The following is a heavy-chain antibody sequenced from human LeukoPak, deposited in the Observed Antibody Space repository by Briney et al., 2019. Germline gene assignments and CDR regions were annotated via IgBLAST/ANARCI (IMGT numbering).Heavy chain of an antibody. J-gene: IGHJ4*02. CDR1: GFTFSSYS. CDR3: ARDSLSTYYYGSGSYFLPDY. D-gene: IGHD3-10*01. Sequence: GGSLRLSCAASGFTFSSYSMNWVRQAPGKGLEWVSYISSSSSTIYYADSVKGRFTISRDNAKNSLYLQMNSLRAEDTAVYYCARDSLSTYYYGSGSYFLPDYWGQGTLVTVSS. V-gene: IGHV3-48*01. CDR2: ISSSSSTI.